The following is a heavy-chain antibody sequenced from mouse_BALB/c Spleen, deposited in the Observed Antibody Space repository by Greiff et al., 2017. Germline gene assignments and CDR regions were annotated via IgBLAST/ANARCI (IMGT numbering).Heavy chain of an antibody. V-gene: IGHV1-69*02. CDR1: GYTFTSYW. Sequence: VQLQQPGAELVRPGASVKLSCKASGYTFTSYWINWVKQRPGQGLEWIGNIYPSDSYTNYNQKFKDKATLTVDKSSSTAYMQLSSPTSEDSAVYYCTRWGDYDEWLDYWGQGTLVTVSA. CDR3: TRWGDYDEWLDY. D-gene: IGHD2-4*01. J-gene: IGHJ3*01. CDR2: IYPSDSYT.